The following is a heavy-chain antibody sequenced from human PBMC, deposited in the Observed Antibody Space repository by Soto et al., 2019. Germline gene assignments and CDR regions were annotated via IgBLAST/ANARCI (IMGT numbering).Heavy chain of an antibody. CDR1: GFTFSDYY. V-gene: IGHV3-72*01. CDR3: TRSIVGTTSSDY. J-gene: IGHJ4*02. CDR2: SRDKGNSYST. D-gene: IGHD1-26*01. Sequence: EVQLVESGGGLVQPVGSLRLSCAGSGFTFSDYYIAWVRQAPGKGLEWVGRSRDKGNSYSTDYAASVKGRFTVSRDASKNSLYLQMNSLKTEDTALYYCTRSIVGTTSSDYWGQGTLVTVSS.